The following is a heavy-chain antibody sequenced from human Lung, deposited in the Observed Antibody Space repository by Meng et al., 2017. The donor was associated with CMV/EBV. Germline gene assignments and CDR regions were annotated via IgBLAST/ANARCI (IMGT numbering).Heavy chain of an antibody. V-gene: IGHV4-59*01. Sequence: ESLKISXTVSGGSISSYYWSWIRQPPGKGLEWIGYIYYSGSTNYNPSLKSRVTISVDTSKNQFSLKLSSVTAADTAVYYCARTPGGTIFGVVDFDYWGQGTLVAVSS. CDR2: IYYSGST. J-gene: IGHJ4*02. CDR1: GGSISSYY. CDR3: ARTPGGTIFGVVDFDY. D-gene: IGHD3-3*01.